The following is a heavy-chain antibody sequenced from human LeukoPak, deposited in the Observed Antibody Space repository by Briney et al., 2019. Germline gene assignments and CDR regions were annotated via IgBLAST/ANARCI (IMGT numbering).Heavy chain of an antibody. V-gene: IGHV4-34*01. Sequence: PSETLSLTCAVSGGSFSDFYCSWIRQPPGKGLEWIGEINHSGSTDYNPSLKSRVTISVDTSKNQFSLRLNSVTAADTAVHFCAYSSGFQQRWGQGTLVTVSS. CDR1: GGSFSDFY. D-gene: IGHD3-22*01. CDR2: INHSGST. J-gene: IGHJ1*01. CDR3: AYSSGFQQR.